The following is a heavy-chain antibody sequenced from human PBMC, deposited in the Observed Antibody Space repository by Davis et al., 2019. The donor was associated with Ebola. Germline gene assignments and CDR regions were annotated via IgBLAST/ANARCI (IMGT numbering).Heavy chain of an antibody. CDR2: IYYSGST. Sequence: SETLSLTCTVSGGSISSGGYYWSWIRQHPGKGLEWIGYIYYSGSTNYNPSLKSRVTISVDTSKNQFSLKLSSVTAADTAVYYCARGASGVYYYGSGSYFAMDVWGQGTTVTVSS. CDR1: GGSISSGGYY. D-gene: IGHD3-10*01. V-gene: IGHV4-61*08. J-gene: IGHJ6*02. CDR3: ARGASGVYYYGSGSYFAMDV.